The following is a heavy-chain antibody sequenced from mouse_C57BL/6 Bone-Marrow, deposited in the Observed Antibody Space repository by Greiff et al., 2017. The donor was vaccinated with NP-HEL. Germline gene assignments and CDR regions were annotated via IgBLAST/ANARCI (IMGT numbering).Heavy chain of an antibody. Sequence: VQLQESGAELARPGASVKLSCKASGYTFTSYGISWVKQRTGQGLEWIGEIYPRSGNTYYNEKFKGKATLTADKSSSTAYMELRSLTSEDSAVYFCARGNYDYDRDYWGQGTTLTVSS. J-gene: IGHJ2*01. CDR3: ARGNYDYDRDY. CDR2: IYPRSGNT. CDR1: GYTFTSYG. V-gene: IGHV1-81*01. D-gene: IGHD2-4*01.